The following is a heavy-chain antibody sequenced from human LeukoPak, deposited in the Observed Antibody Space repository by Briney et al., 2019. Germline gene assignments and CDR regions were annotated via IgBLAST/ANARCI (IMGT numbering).Heavy chain of an antibody. J-gene: IGHJ4*02. Sequence: GASVKVACKASGYTFTTYGISWVRQAPGQGPEWMGWISTTDGNTNYAQKFQGRVTMTRDTSISTAYMELSRLTSDDTAVYYCARHPYSGSYHFDYWGQGTLVTVSS. CDR3: ARHPYSGSYHFDY. CDR1: GYTFTTYG. V-gene: IGHV1-18*04. CDR2: ISTTDGNT. D-gene: IGHD1-26*01.